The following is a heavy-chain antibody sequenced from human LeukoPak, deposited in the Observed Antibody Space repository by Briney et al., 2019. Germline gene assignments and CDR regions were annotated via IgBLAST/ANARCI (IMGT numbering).Heavy chain of an antibody. Sequence: GASVKVSCKASGYTFTGYYMHWVRQAPGQGLEWMGWINPNSGGTNYAQKFQGWVTMTRDTSISTAYMELSRLRSDDTAVYYCARDSQIVVVPAGPDYWGQGTLVTVSS. D-gene: IGHD2-2*01. V-gene: IGHV1-2*04. J-gene: IGHJ4*02. CDR1: GYTFTGYY. CDR2: INPNSGGT. CDR3: ARDSQIVVVPAGPDY.